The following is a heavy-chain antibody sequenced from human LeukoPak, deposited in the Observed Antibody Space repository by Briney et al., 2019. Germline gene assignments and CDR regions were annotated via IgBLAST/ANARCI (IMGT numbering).Heavy chain of an antibody. CDR1: GGSFSGYY. V-gene: IGHV4-34*01. J-gene: IGHJ4*02. CDR3: ARESSSSWYGLDY. Sequence: PSETLSLTCAVYGGSFSGYYWSWLRQPPGKGLEWIGEINHSGSTNYNPSLKSRVTISVDTSKNQFSLKLSSVTAADTAVYYCARESSSSWYGLDYWGQGTLVTVSS. D-gene: IGHD6-13*01. CDR2: INHSGST.